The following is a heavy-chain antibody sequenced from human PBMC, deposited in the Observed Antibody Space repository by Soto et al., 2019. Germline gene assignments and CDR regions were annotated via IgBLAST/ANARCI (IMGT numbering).Heavy chain of an antibody. CDR1: GFTFSSYW. Sequence: PGGSLRLSCAASGFTFSSYWMSWVRQAPGKGLEWVANIKQDGSEKYYVDSVKGRFTISRDNAKNSLYLQMNSLRAEDTAVYYCASTPVGASDDAFDIWGQGTMVTVSS. D-gene: IGHD1-26*01. CDR2: IKQDGSEK. J-gene: IGHJ3*02. CDR3: ASTPVGASDDAFDI. V-gene: IGHV3-7*03.